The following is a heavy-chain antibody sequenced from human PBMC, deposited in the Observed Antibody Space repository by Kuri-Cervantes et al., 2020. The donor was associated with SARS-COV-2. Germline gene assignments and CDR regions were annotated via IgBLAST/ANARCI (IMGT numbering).Heavy chain of an antibody. V-gene: IGHV1-2*02. CDR1: GYTFTGCY. D-gene: IGHD3-3*01. CDR3: ARDFWSGYTGKDAEYFQH. CDR2: INPNSGGT. Sequence: ASVKVSCKASGYTFTGCYMHWVRQAPGQGLEWMGWINPNSGGTNYAQKFQGRVTMTRDTSISTAYMELSRLRSDDTAVYYCARDFWSGYTGKDAEYFQHWGQGTLVTVSS. J-gene: IGHJ1*01.